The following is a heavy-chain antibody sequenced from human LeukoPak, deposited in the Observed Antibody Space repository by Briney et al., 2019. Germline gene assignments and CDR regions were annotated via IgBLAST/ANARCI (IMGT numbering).Heavy chain of an antibody. CDR1: GGSISSYY. CDR3: ARQGFQPEGYYDFWSGYYNDAFDI. CDR2: IYYSGST. J-gene: IGHJ3*02. D-gene: IGHD3-3*01. Sequence: SETLSLTCTVSGGSISSYYWSWIRQPPGKGLEWIGYIYYSGSTNYNPSLKGRVTISVDTSKNQFSLKLSSVTAADTAVYYCARQGFQPEGYYDFWSGYYNDAFDIWGQGTMVTVSS. V-gene: IGHV4-59*08.